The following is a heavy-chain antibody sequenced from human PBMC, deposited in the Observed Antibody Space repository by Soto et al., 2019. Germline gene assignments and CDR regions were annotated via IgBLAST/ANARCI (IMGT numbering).Heavy chain of an antibody. Sequence: SGPTLVNPTQTLTLTCTFSGFSLSTSGMCVSWIRQPPGKALEWLALIDWDDDKYYSTSLKARLTISKDTSKNQVVLTMTNMDPVDTATYYCARIPIAAAGHYYYGMDVWGQGTTVTVSS. CDR3: ARIPIAAAGHYYYGMDV. CDR1: GFSLSTSGMC. D-gene: IGHD6-13*01. CDR2: IDWDDDK. J-gene: IGHJ6*02. V-gene: IGHV2-70*01.